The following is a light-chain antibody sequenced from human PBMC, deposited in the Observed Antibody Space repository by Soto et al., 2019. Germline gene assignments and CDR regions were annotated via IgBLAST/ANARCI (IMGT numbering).Light chain of an antibody. CDR1: SSNIGSNY. CDR2: TNN. Sequence: QSVLTQPPSASGTPGQRVTISCSGSSSNIGSNYVFWYKQLPGTAPKLLIYTNNQRPSGVPDRFSGSKSGTSASLAISGLRSEDEADYYCAVWDASLTGWVFGGGTQLTVL. CDR3: AVWDASLTGWV. V-gene: IGLV1-47*02. J-gene: IGLJ3*02.